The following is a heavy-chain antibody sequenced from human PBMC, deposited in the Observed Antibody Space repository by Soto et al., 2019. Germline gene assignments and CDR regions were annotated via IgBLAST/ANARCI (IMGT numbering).Heavy chain of an antibody. Sequence: EVQLVESGGGLVKPGGSLRLSCAASGFTFSSYSMNWVRQAPGKGLEWVSSISSSSSYIYYADSVKGRFTISRDNAKNSLYLQMNSLRAEDTAVYYCARVAYSSYDSRGMWYFDYWGQGTLVTVSS. CDR2: ISSSSSYI. D-gene: IGHD5-12*01. V-gene: IGHV3-21*01. J-gene: IGHJ4*02. CDR3: ARVAYSSYDSRGMWYFDY. CDR1: GFTFSSYS.